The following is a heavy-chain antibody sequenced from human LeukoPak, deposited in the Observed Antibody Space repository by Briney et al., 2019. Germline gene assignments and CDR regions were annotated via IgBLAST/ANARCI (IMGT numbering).Heavy chain of an antibody. CDR3: ARGRCSGGSCRNWFDP. J-gene: IGHJ5*02. CDR1: GYTFTSYG. Sequence: ASVKVSCKASGYTFTSYGISWVRQAPGQGLEWMGWISAYNGNTNYAQKLQGRVTMTTDTSTSTAYMELRSLRSDDTAVYYCARGRCSGGSCRNWFDPWGQGTLVTVSS. V-gene: IGHV1-18*01. CDR2: ISAYNGNT. D-gene: IGHD2-15*01.